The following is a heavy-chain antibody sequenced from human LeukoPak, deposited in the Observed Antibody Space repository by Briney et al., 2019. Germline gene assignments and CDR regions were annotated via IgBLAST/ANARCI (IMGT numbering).Heavy chain of an antibody. CDR3: ARVTGYMIEDYFDY. V-gene: IGHV4-59*01. Sequence: SETLSLTCTVSGGSISSYYWSWIRQPPGKGPEWIGYIYYSGSTNYNPSLKSRVTISVDTSKNQFSLKLKSVTAADTAVYYCARVTGYMIEDYFDYWGQGTLVTVSS. CDR2: IYYSGST. J-gene: IGHJ4*02. CDR1: GGSISSYY. D-gene: IGHD3-22*01.